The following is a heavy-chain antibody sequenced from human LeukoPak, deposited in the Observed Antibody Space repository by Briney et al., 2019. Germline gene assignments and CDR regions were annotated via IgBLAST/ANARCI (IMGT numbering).Heavy chain of an antibody. D-gene: IGHD3-3*01. CDR3: AKDTSLESDAFDI. CDR1: GFTFSSYG. Sequence: TGGSLRLSCAASGFTFSSYGMHWVRQAPGKGLEWVAFIRYDGSNKDYADSVKGRFTISRDNSKNTLYLQMNSLRAEDTAVYYCAKDTSLESDAFDIWGQGTMVTVSS. J-gene: IGHJ3*02. CDR2: IRYDGSNK. V-gene: IGHV3-30*02.